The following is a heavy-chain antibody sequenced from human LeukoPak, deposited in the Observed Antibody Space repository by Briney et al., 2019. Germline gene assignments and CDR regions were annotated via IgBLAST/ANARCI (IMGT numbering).Heavy chain of an antibody. CDR3: AKLTCSSTFCPLDY. CDR1: GGSISSSSFF. Sequence: PSETLSLTCTVSGGSISSSSFFWAWIRQPPGKGLEWIGTVSYSGTTYYSPSLKSRVTISVDTSRNQFSLRLTSVTAADTALYYCAKLTCSSTFCPLDYWGQGTLVTVSS. J-gene: IGHJ4*02. D-gene: IGHD2-2*01. V-gene: IGHV4-39*01. CDR2: VSYSGTT.